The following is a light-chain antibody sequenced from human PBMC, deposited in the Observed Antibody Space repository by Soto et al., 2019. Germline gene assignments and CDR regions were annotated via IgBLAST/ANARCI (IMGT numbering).Light chain of an antibody. J-gene: IGKJ1*01. V-gene: IGKV1-5*01. CDR2: DAS. CDR3: LRYNAFSQT. Sequence: DIQLTQSPSTLSASVEDRVTITCRASQSMNSWLAWYQQKPGEAPKVLIYDASSLESGVPSRFSGSGSGTEFTLTIGSLQPEDFATYYCLRYNAFSQTFGQGTKVDIK. CDR1: QSMNSW.